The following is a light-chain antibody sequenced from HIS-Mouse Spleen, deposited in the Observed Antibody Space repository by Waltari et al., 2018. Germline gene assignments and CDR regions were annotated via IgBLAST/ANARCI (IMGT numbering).Light chain of an antibody. CDR2: RNN. CDR1: SSNIGSNY. V-gene: IGLV1-47*01. J-gene: IGLJ1*01. CDR3: AAWDDSLSGYV. Sequence: QSVLTQPPSASGTPGQRVTISCSGSSSNIGSNYVYWYQQLPGTAPKLLIYRNNPRPSGVPDRFSGSKSGTSASLAISVLRSEDEADYYCAAWDDSLSGYVFGTGTKVTVL.